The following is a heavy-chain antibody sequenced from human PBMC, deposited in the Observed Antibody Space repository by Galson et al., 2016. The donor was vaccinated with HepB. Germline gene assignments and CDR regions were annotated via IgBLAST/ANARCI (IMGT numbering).Heavy chain of an antibody. CDR1: GFPFGDAW. Sequence: SLRLSCAASGFPFGDAWMTWARQAPGKGLQWISRFTGRADGGTTDYAAPVKGRFIISRDDSQNKLFLQMNSLQTEDTGVSFCGYDPQYWGQGTLVTVSS. J-gene: IGHJ4*02. D-gene: IGHD3-22*01. CDR3: GYDPQY. CDR2: FTGRADGGTT. V-gene: IGHV3-15*05.